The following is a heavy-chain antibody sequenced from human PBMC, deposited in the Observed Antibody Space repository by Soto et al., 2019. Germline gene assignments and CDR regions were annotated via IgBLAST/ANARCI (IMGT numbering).Heavy chain of an antibody. J-gene: IGHJ4*02. CDR3: ARGVVGPTAPDY. Sequence: SETLSITCTVSGGSISSNTYYWGWIRQPPGKGLEWIGNIYYSGSTYYNPSLKSRVVISVDTSKNQFALKLTSVAAADTAVYYCARGVVGPTAPDYWGQGTLVTVSS. D-gene: IGHD1-26*01. CDR2: IYYSGST. CDR1: GGSISSNTYY. V-gene: IGHV4-39*01.